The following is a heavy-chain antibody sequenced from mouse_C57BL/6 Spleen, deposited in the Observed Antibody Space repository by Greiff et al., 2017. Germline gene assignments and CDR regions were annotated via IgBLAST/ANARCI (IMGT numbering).Heavy chain of an antibody. CDR2: IDPSDSYT. CDR3: AIGGRDAMDY. J-gene: IGHJ4*01. Sequence: QVQLQQPGAELVMPGASVKLSCKASGYTFTSYWMHWVKQRPGQGLEWIGEIDPSDSYTNYNQKFKGKSTLTVDKSSSTAYMQLSSLTSEDSAVYYCAIGGRDAMDYWGQGTSVTVSS. V-gene: IGHV1-69*01. D-gene: IGHD3-3*01. CDR1: GYTFTSYW.